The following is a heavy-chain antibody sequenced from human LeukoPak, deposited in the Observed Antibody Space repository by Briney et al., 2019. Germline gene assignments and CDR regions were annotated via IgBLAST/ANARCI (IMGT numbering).Heavy chain of an antibody. CDR3: AKGGSNYDEIEGRRDAFDI. D-gene: IGHD4-11*01. Sequence: GGSLRLSCAASGFTFSSYGMHWVRQAPGKGLEWVAVIWYGGSNKYYADSVKGRFTISRDNSKNTLYLQMNSLRAEDTAVYYCAKGGSNYDEIEGRRDAFDIWGQGTMVTVSS. V-gene: IGHV3-30*02. CDR2: IWYGGSNK. J-gene: IGHJ3*02. CDR1: GFTFSSYG.